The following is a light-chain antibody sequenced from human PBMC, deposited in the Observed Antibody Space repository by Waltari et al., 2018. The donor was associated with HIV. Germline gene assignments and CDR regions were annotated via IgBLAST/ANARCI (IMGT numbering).Light chain of an antibody. CDR3: QQSYSIPWT. CDR2: SAT. Sequence: DIQMPQSPSSLSASVGDGVTITCRANLSINNYLNWYPRNPGKAPRLLIFSATSLQSGVPSRFSGSGSGTDFTLTISSLLLEDFATYYCQQSYSIPWTFGQATKVEIK. V-gene: IGKV1-39*01. J-gene: IGKJ1*01. CDR1: LSINNY.